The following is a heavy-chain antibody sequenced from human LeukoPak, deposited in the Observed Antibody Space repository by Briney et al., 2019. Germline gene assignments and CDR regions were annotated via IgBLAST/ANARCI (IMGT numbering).Heavy chain of an antibody. CDR3: TPRLAYCGGDCYS. J-gene: IGHJ5*02. CDR1: GFTFSNAW. Sequence: GGSLRLSCAASGFTFSNAWMSWVSQAPGKGLEWVGRIKSKTDGGTTDYAATVKGRFTISRDDSKNTLYLQMNSLKTEDTAVYYCTPRLAYCGGDCYSWGQGTLVTVSS. CDR2: IKSKTDGGTT. V-gene: IGHV3-15*01. D-gene: IGHD2-21*02.